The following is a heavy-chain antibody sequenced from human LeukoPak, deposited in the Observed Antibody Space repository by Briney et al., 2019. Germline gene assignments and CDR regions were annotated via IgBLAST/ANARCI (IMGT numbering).Heavy chain of an antibody. CDR2: ISAYNGNT. CDR1: GYTFTSYG. D-gene: IGHD6-13*01. CDR3: ARCLGFLIGSSWYPDAFDI. Sequence: ASVKVSCKASGYTFTSYGISWVRQAPGQGLEWMGWISAYNGNTNYAQKLQGRVTMTTDTSTSTAYMELRSLRSDDTAVYYCARCLGFLIGSSWYPDAFDIWGQGTMVTVSS. J-gene: IGHJ3*02. V-gene: IGHV1-18*01.